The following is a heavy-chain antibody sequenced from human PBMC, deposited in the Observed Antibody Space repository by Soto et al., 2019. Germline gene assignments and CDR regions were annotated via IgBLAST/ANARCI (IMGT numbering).Heavy chain of an antibody. Sequence: PGGSLRLSCAASGFTFDDYAMHWVRQAPGKGLEWVSGISWSSGSIGYADSVKGRFTISRDNAKNSLYLQMNSLRAEDTALYYCAKDILGRQYYYYGMDVWGQGTTVTVSS. CDR1: GFTFDDYA. V-gene: IGHV3-9*01. CDR3: AKDILGRQYYYYGMDV. CDR2: ISWSSGSI. J-gene: IGHJ6*02.